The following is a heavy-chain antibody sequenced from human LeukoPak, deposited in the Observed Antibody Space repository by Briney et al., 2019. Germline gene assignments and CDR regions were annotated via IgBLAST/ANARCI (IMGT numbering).Heavy chain of an antibody. CDR1: GFTFSSYA. V-gene: IGHV3-23*03. D-gene: IGHD4-17*01. CDR2: IYSGGST. CDR3: AKRNTVDKGALDY. Sequence: GGSLRLSCAASGFTFSSYAMSWVRQAPGKGLEWVSVIYSGGSTYYADSVKGRFTISRDNSKNTLYLQMNSLRAEDTAVYYCAKRNTVDKGALDYWGQGTLVTVSS. J-gene: IGHJ4*02.